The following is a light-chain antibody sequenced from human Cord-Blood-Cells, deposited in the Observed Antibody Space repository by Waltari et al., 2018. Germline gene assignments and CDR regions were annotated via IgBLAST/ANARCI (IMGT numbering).Light chain of an antibody. V-gene: IGKV1-39*01. CDR3: QHSYSTPPT. Sequence: DIQITQSPSSLSASVGDRVTITCRASQSISSHLNWYQQKQGKAPKLLIYAASSVQSGVPSRFSGSGSGTDFTHTISSLQPEDFATYYCQHSYSTPPTFGQGTKLEIK. J-gene: IGKJ2*01. CDR2: AAS. CDR1: QSISSH.